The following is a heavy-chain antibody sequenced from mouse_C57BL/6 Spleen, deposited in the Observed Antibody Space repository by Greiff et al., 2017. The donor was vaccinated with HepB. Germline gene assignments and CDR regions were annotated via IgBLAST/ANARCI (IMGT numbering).Heavy chain of an antibody. CDR2: IYPSDSET. CDR1: GYTFTSYW. V-gene: IGHV1-61*01. D-gene: IGHD1-1*01. Sequence: QVQLQQSGAELVRPGSSVKLSCKASGYTFTSYWMDWVKQRPGQGLEWIGNIYPSDSETHYNQKFKDKATLTVDKSSSTAYMQLSSLTSEDSAVYYCAREGYGSSYGWYFDVWGTGTTVTVSS. J-gene: IGHJ1*03. CDR3: AREGYGSSYGWYFDV.